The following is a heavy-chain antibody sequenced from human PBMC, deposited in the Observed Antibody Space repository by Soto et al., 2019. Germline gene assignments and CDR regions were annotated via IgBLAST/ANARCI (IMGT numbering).Heavy chain of an antibody. CDR2: IYPGDSDT. Sequence: GESLKISCKGSGYSFTSYWIGWVRQMPGKGLEWMGIIYPGDSDTRYSPSFQGQVTISADKSISTAYLQWSSLKASDTAMYYCAPVELSVFNLYNWFDPWGQGTLVTVSS. D-gene: IGHD1-7*01. CDR1: GYSFTSYW. CDR3: APVELSVFNLYNWFDP. J-gene: IGHJ5*02. V-gene: IGHV5-51*01.